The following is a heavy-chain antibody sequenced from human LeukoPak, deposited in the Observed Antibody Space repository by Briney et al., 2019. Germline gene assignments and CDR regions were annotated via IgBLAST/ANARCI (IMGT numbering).Heavy chain of an antibody. J-gene: IGHJ4*02. Sequence: GGSLRLSCAASGFTFSNYAMHWVRQAPGKGQEYVAVITSNGGSTYFANAVQGRFTISRDNSKNTVYLQMGSLRAEDTAVYYCAKDEAGYSSGWGQGTLVTVSS. D-gene: IGHD6-19*01. CDR1: GFTFSNYA. V-gene: IGHV3-64*01. CDR3: AKDEAGYSSG. CDR2: ITSNGGST.